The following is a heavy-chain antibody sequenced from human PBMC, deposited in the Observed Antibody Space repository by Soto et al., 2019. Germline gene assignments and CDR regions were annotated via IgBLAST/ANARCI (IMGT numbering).Heavy chain of an antibody. V-gene: IGHV3-23*01. J-gene: IGHJ4*02. D-gene: IGHD6-13*01. CDR3: AKDAIMVSSSFNYFDF. CDR2: ISGSGGAT. Sequence: GGSLRLSCVVSVFISSSYAMHWVRQAPGKGLEWVSGISGSGGATSYADSVKGRFAVSRDNSKNTLYLQMNSLRAEDTAVYYCAKDAIMVSSSFNYFDFWGQGTPVTVSS. CDR1: VFISSSYA.